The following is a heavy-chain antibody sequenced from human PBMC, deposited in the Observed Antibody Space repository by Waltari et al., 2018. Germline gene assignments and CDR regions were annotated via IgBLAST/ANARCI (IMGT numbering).Heavy chain of an antibody. CDR2: ITPHTGGT. J-gene: IGHJ4*02. CDR1: GVYFTRPY. Sequence: VQLVQSGAEGKEPGASVKVSCTASGVYFTRPYIHWGRQAPGQGLEWMGRITPHTGGTYYSQKFQGRVTMTRDMSITTAYMEVSSLRSDDTAVYYCARDLVGSGWSIDYWGQGTLVTVSS. D-gene: IGHD6-19*01. V-gene: IGHV1-2*06. CDR3: ARDLVGSGWSIDY.